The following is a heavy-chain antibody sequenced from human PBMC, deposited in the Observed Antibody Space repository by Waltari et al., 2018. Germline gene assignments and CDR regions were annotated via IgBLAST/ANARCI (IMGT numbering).Heavy chain of an antibody. D-gene: IGHD2-21*01. Sequence: QVQLVQSGAEVKKPGASVKISCKTSEYTFTSSYIHWVRQAPGQGLEWMGIINPSGGSTIYALKFQGRVTMTRDTSTSTVYMELSSLRSEDTAVYHCARDTGALWMDVWGQGTTVTVSS. J-gene: IGHJ6*02. CDR2: INPSGGST. CDR3: ARDTGALWMDV. V-gene: IGHV1-46*01. CDR1: EYTFTSSY.